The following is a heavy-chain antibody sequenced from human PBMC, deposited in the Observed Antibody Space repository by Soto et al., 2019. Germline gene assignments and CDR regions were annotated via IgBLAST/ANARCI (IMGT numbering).Heavy chain of an antibody. Sequence: ETLSLTCTVSGGSISSYYWSWIRQPPGKGLEWIGYIYYSGSTNYNPSLKSRVTISVDTSKNQFSLKLSSVTAADTAVYYCARMVRFGDVYYGMDVWGQGTTVTVSS. CDR3: ARMVRFGDVYYGMDV. D-gene: IGHD3-10*01. V-gene: IGHV4-59*01. J-gene: IGHJ6*02. CDR1: GGSISSYY. CDR2: IYYSGST.